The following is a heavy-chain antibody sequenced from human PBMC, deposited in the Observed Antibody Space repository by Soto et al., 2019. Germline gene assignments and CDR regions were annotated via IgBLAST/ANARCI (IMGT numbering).Heavy chain of an antibody. CDR1: GGSIGSSSDY. J-gene: IGHJ6*02. D-gene: IGHD6-13*01. CDR3: AGTGHSSSWYGTVVDV. V-gene: IGHV4-39*01. Sequence: PSETLPLTCTVSGGSIGSSSDYWGWIRQPPGKGLEWIGSIYYSGTTYYNPSLKSRVTISVDTSKNQFSLKLSSVTAADTAVYYCAGTGHSSSWYGTVVDVWGQGTTVTVSS. CDR2: IYYSGTT.